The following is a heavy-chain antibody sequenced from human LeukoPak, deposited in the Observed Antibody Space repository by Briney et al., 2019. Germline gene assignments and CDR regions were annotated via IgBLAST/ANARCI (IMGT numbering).Heavy chain of an antibody. D-gene: IGHD3-10*01. Sequence: SETLSLTCTVSGGSITSSNYYWGWIRQPPGKGLEWIANFYYSGSTNYNPSLESRVTISVDTSKNQFSLKLSSVTAADTAVYYCVYYYGSGSVEYWGQGTPVTASS. CDR2: FYYSGST. J-gene: IGHJ4*02. V-gene: IGHV4-39*01. CDR3: VYYYGSGSVEY. CDR1: GGSITSSNYY.